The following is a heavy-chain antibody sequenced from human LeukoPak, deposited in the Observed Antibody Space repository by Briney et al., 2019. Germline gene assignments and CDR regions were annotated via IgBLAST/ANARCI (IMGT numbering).Heavy chain of an antibody. Sequence: GGSLRXSCAASGXTXXSYSXXXXXXAPXXGLEWVSSISXSSTYIXXADXVKGRFTISRDNAKNSLYLQMNSLRAEDTAVYYCXXDPPFIIGTTFFDYWXQGTLVTVSS. D-gene: IGHD1-20*01. CDR3: XXDPPFIIGTTFFDY. CDR2: ISXSSTYI. V-gene: IGHV3-21*01. CDR1: GXTXXSYS. J-gene: IGHJ4*02.